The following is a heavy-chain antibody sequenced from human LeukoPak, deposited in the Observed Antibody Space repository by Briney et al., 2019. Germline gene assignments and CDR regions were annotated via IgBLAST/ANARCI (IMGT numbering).Heavy chain of an antibody. Sequence: ASVKVSCKASGYTFTSYDINWVRQATGQGLEWMGWMNPNSGNTGYAQKFQGRVTITRNTSISTAYMELSSLRSEDTAVYYCARVDGTPNYYYYYLDVWGNGTTVTVS. V-gene: IGHV1-8*03. D-gene: IGHD2-15*01. CDR2: MNPNSGNT. CDR3: ARVDGTPNYYYYYLDV. CDR1: GYTFTSYD. J-gene: IGHJ6*03.